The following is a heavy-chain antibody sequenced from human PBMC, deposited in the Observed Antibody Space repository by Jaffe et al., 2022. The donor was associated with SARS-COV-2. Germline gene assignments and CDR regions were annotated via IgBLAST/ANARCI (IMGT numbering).Heavy chain of an antibody. J-gene: IGHJ4*02. CDR1: GGSFSGYY. D-gene: IGHD3-3*01. CDR2: INHSGST. Sequence: QVQLQQWGAGLLKPSETLSLTCAVYGGSFSGYYWSWIRQPPGKGLEWIGEINHSGSTNYNPSLKSRVTISVDTSKNQFSLKLSSVTAADTAVYYCARKRSEYDFWSGYYMHWGQGTLVTVSS. CDR3: ARKRSEYDFWSGYYMH. V-gene: IGHV4-34*01.